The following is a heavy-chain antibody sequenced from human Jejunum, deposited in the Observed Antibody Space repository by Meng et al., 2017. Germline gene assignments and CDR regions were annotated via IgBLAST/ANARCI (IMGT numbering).Heavy chain of an antibody. CDR2: IYYTGTT. D-gene: IGHD1-26*01. CDR1: AGSISTYY. J-gene: IGHJ4*02. CDR3: ARVAGASVTDFYFDS. V-gene: IGHV4-59*01. Sequence: SETLSPTCTVPAGSISTYYWSWVRQPPGKGLEWIGYIYYTGTTNYHPSLKSRVTISVDTSQNQFSLSLRSLTAADTAVYYCARVAGASVTDFYFDSWGQGTLVTVSS.